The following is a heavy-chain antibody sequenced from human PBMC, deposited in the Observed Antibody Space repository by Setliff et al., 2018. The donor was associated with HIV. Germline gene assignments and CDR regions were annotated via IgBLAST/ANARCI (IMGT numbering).Heavy chain of an antibody. J-gene: IGHJ4*02. CDR3: ARDRYSYGRSYFDY. CDR2: IYTSGST. D-gene: IGHD5-18*01. V-gene: IGHV4-61*02. Sequence: SETLSLTCTVSGGSISSGSYYWSWIRQPAGKGLEWIGRIYTSGSTTYNPSLKSRVTMSLDTSKNHFSLKLSSVTAADTAVYYCARDRYSYGRSYFDYWGQGTLVTVS. CDR1: GGSISSGSYY.